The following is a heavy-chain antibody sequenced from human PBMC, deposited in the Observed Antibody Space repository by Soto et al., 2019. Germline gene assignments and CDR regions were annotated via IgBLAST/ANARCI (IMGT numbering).Heavy chain of an antibody. D-gene: IGHD2-15*01. CDR3: ARLVVAASPFDY. CDR1: GFTFSSYT. CDR2: ISSSSNYI. V-gene: IGHV3-21*01. J-gene: IGHJ4*02. Sequence: PGGSLRLSCAASGFTFSSYTMNWVRQAPGKGLEWVSSISSSSNYIYYADSVKGRFTISRDNAKNSLYLQINSLRAEDSAVYYCARLVVAASPFDYWAQRTXVTVSS.